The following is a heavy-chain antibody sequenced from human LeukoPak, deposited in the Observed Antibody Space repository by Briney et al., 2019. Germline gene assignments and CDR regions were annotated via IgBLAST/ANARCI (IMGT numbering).Heavy chain of an antibody. Sequence: GGSLRLSRAVSGFTFSSYAMHWVRQAPGKGLEWVAVISYDGSNKYYADSVKGRFTISRDNSKNTLYLQMNSLRAEDTAMYYCAAGLRGDFWSGYTDGYYFDYWGQGTLVTVSS. J-gene: IGHJ4*02. D-gene: IGHD3-3*01. CDR3: AAGLRGDFWSGYTDGYYFDY. CDR1: GFTFSSYA. V-gene: IGHV3-30-3*01. CDR2: ISYDGSNK.